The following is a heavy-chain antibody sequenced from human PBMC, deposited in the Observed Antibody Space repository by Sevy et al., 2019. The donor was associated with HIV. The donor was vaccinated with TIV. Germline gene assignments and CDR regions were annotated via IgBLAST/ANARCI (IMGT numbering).Heavy chain of an antibody. V-gene: IGHV5-51*01. CDR3: ARQRDYYDSSGYTISEIDY. CDR2: IYPGDSDT. D-gene: IGHD3-22*01. CDR1: GYNFPSYW. J-gene: IGHJ4*02. Sequence: GESLKISCKGSGYNFPSYWIGWVRQMPGKGLEWMGIIYPGDSDTRYSPSFQGQGTISADKSISTAYLQWSSLKASDTAMYYCARQRDYYDSSGYTISEIDYWGQGTLVTVSS.